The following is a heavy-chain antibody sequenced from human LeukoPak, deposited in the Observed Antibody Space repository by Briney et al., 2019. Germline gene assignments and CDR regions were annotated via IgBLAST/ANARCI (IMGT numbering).Heavy chain of an antibody. CDR2: INHSGST. CDR1: GGSFSGYY. V-gene: IGHV4-34*01. D-gene: IGHD1-26*01. CDR3: ARLPLVAFDI. Sequence: PSETLSLTCAVYGGSFSGYYWSWIRQPPGKGLEWIGEINHSGSTNYNPSLKSRVTISVDTSKNQFSLKLSSVTAADTAVYYCARLPLVAFDIWGQGTMVTVSS. J-gene: IGHJ3*02.